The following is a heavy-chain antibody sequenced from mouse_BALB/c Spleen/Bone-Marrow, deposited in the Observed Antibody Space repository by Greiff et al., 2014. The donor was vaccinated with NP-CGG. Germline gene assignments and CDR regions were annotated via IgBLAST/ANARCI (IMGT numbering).Heavy chain of an antibody. CDR3: ASYVYGYYFDY. V-gene: IGHV14-3*02. D-gene: IGHD2-2*01. CDR2: IDPANGNT. CDR1: GFNIKDTY. J-gene: IGHJ2*01. Sequence: VQLQQPGAELVKPGASVKLSCTASGFNIKDTYMHWVKQRPEQGLEWIGRIDPANGNTKYDPKFQGKATITADTSSNTAYLQLSSLTSEDTAVYYCASYVYGYYFDYWGQGTTLTVPS.